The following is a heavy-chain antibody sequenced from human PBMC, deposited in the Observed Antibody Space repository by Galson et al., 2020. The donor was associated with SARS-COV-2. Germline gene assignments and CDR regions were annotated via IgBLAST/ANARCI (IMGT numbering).Heavy chain of an antibody. CDR1: GGSISNYY. Sequence: SETLSLTCTVSGGSISNYYWTWIRQPPGRGLEWIGYISYSGSTKYNASLKIRVTISVDTSKNQFSLNLTSVSAAGTAVYYCASGEVLQHLDDYFYYFGMDVWGLGTTVTVSS. D-gene: IGHD6-13*01. J-gene: IGHJ6*02. V-gene: IGHV4-59*08. CDR2: ISYSGST. CDR3: ASGEVLQHLDDYFYYFGMDV.